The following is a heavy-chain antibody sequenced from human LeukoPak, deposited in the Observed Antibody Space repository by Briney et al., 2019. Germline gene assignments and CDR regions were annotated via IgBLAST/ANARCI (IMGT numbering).Heavy chain of an antibody. J-gene: IGHJ6*02. CDR3: ARGETNWGYGMDV. CDR2: ISSSGSII. Sequence: GGSLRLSCAASGFTFSDYYMNWIRQAPGKGLEWVSYISSSGSIIYYADSVKGRFTISRDNTKNSLYLQMNSLRAEDTAVYYCARGETNWGYGMDVWGQGTTVTVSS. V-gene: IGHV3-11*01. D-gene: IGHD7-27*01. CDR1: GFTFSDYY.